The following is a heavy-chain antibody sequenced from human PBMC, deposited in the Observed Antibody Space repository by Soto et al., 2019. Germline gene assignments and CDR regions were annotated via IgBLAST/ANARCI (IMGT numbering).Heavy chain of an antibody. D-gene: IGHD2-15*01. CDR3: ARVMHCSGGSCLDY. J-gene: IGHJ4*02. CDR2: IYYSGST. Sequence: QVQLQESGPGLVKPSETLSLTCTVSGGSVSSGSYYWSWIRQPPGKGLEWIGYIYYSGSTNYNPSLKSRVTRSVDTSKNQFSLKLSSVTAADTAVYYCARVMHCSGGSCLDYWGQGTLVTVSS. CDR1: GGSVSSGSYY. V-gene: IGHV4-61*01.